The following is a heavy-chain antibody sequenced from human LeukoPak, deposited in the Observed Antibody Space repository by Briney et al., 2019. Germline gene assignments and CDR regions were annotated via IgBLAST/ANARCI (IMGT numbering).Heavy chain of an antibody. J-gene: IGHJ3*02. D-gene: IGHD2-2*01. CDR1: GFTFSSYG. V-gene: IGHV3-30*02. CDR3: AKCRWTSCYWVDAFDI. CDR2: IRYDGSNK. Sequence: GGSLRLSCAASGFTFSSYGMHWVRQAPGKGLEWVAFIRYDGSNKYYADSVKGRFTISRDNSKNTLYLQMNSLRAEDTAVYYCAKCRWTSCYWVDAFDIWGQGTMVTVSS.